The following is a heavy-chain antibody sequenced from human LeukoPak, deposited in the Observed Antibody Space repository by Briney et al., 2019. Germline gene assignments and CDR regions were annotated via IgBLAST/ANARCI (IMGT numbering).Heavy chain of an antibody. CDR3: ATSTVIYSHFGY. D-gene: IGHD4-17*01. CDR2: IYHSGST. J-gene: IGHJ4*02. V-gene: IGHV4-59*01. CDR1: GGSFSGYY. Sequence: PSETLSLTCAVYGGSFSGYYWSWIRQPPGKRLEWIGYIYHSGSTNYNPSLKSRVTISVDTSKNQFSLKLRSVTAADTAVYYCATSTVIYSHFGYWGQGTLVTVSS.